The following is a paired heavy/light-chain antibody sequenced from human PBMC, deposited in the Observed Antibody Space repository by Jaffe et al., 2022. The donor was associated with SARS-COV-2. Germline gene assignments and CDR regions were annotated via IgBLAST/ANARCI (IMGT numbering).Light chain of an antibody. CDR1: QSVNGQ. V-gene: IGKV3-11*01. CDR2: DAF. CDR3: QQRSSWPSISWPSIT. Sequence: IVLTQSPATLSLSPGERATLSCRASQSVNGQLAWYQQKPGQAPRLLIYDAFYRATDIPPRFSGSGSETDFTLTISTLEPEDFALYYCQQRSSWPSISWPSITFGQGTRLDIK. J-gene: IGKJ5*01.
Heavy chain of an antibody. D-gene: IGHD5-12*01. V-gene: IGHV4-59*01. Sequence: QVQLQESGPGLVKPSETLSLTCTVSGGSITNYYWSWIRQAPGKGLEWIGYIYYSGSTNYNPSLKSRVTISADTSKNQFSLKMNSVTAADTAVYYCARVGGYDRNFDRWGQGTRVTVSS. CDR1: GGSITNYY. CDR2: IYYSGST. CDR3: ARVGGYDRNFDR. J-gene: IGHJ4*02.